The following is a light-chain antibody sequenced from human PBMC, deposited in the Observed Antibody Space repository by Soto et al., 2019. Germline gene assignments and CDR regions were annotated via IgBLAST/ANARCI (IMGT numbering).Light chain of an antibody. CDR2: DAS. Sequence: DIQMTQSPSTLSASVGDRVTITCRASQSISSWLAWYQQKPGKAPKLLIYDASSLESGVPSRFSGSGSWTEFTLTISSLQPDDFATYYCQQYNSYSTWTFGQGTKVEIK. CDR3: QQYNSYSTWT. J-gene: IGKJ1*01. CDR1: QSISSW. V-gene: IGKV1-5*01.